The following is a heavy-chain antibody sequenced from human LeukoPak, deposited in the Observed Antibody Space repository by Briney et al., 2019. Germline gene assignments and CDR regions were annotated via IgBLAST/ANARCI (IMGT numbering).Heavy chain of an antibody. CDR1: VYTFTSYG. Sequence: ASVKVSCKASVYTFTSYGISWVRQAPGQGLEWMGWVSAYNGNTNYAQKLQGRVTMTTDTSTSTAYMELRSLRSDDAAVYYCARDQAVAGTTNPQLDYWGQGTLVTVSS. CDR2: VSAYNGNT. V-gene: IGHV1-18*01. CDR3: ARDQAVAGTTNPQLDY. D-gene: IGHD6-19*01. J-gene: IGHJ4*02.